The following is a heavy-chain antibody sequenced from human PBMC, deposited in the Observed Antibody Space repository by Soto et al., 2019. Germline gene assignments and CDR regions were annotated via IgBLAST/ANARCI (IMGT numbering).Heavy chain of an antibody. D-gene: IGHD3-9*01. Sequence: SVKVSCKVSGGTFKTYAISWVRQAPGQGLEWMGGVIPIFGTANYAQMFQGRVTITADESTSTAYLELSCLRFDDTAVYYCARDREVTGAYYYGLDVWGQGTTVTVSS. V-gene: IGHV1-69*13. CDR3: ARDREVTGAYYYGLDV. CDR1: GGTFKTYA. J-gene: IGHJ6*02. CDR2: VIPIFGTA.